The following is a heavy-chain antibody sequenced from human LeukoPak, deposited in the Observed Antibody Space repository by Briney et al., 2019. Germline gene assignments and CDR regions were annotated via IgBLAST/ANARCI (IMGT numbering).Heavy chain of an antibody. Sequence: GGSLRLSCAASGFTFSDYYMSWIRQAPGKGLEWVSYISSSSSYTNYADSVKGRFTISRDNAKNSLYLQMNSLRAEDTAVYYCASGTGLVFDYWGQGTLVTVSS. CDR2: ISSSSSYT. CDR3: ASGTGLVFDY. V-gene: IGHV3-11*06. J-gene: IGHJ4*02. CDR1: GFTFSDYY. D-gene: IGHD2-15*01.